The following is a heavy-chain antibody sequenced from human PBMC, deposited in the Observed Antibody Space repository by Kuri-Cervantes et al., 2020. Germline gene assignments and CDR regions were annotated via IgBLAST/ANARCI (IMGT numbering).Heavy chain of an antibody. V-gene: IGHV3-9*01. D-gene: IGHD6-19*01. CDR2: ISWNSGSI. CDR1: GFTFDDYA. CDR3: ARGSSSGWTQYFDY. J-gene: IGHJ4*02. Sequence: LKIYCAASGFTFDDYAMHWVRQAPGKGLEWVSGISWNSGSIGYADSVKGRFTIARDNSKNTLYLQMNSLRAEDTAVYYCARGSSSGWTQYFDYWGQGTLVTVSS.